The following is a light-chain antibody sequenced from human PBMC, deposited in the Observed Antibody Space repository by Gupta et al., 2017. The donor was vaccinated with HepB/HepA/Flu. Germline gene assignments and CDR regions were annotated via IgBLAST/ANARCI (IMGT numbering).Light chain of an antibody. CDR2: KAS. CDR1: QTISSW. V-gene: IGKV1-5*03. CDR3: QENSDRRT. Sequence: DIQMTQSPSTLSASVGDTVTITCRASQTISSWLAWYQQKPGKAPQLLIYKASTLNSGVPSRFSGSGSGTNFTLTISSLQPDDFATYYCQENSDRRTFGQGTKVEIK. J-gene: IGKJ1*01.